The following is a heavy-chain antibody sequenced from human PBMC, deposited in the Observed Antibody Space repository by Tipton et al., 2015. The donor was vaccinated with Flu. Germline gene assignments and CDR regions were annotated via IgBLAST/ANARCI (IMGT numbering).Heavy chain of an antibody. Sequence: TLSLTCTVSGGSISSYYWSWIRQPPGKGLGWNGYIYYSGSTNYNPSLKSRVTISVDTSKNQFSLKLSSVTAADTAVYYCARVRSGWSYYFDYWGQGTLVTVSS. J-gene: IGHJ4*02. CDR3: ARVRSGWSYYFDY. V-gene: IGHV4-59*01. D-gene: IGHD6-19*01. CDR1: GGSISSYY. CDR2: IYYSGST.